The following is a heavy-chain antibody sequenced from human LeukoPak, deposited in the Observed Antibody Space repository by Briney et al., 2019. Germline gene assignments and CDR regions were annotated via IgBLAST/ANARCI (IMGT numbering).Heavy chain of an antibody. D-gene: IGHD2-2*01. Sequence: PGRSLRLSCAASGFTFSSYGMHWVRQAPGKGLEWVAVISYDGSNKYYADSVKGRFTISRDNSKNTLYLQMNSLRVEDTAVYYCATVVPAARPDYWGQGTLVTVSS. CDR3: ATVVPAARPDY. J-gene: IGHJ4*02. CDR1: GFTFSSYG. V-gene: IGHV3-30*03. CDR2: ISYDGSNK.